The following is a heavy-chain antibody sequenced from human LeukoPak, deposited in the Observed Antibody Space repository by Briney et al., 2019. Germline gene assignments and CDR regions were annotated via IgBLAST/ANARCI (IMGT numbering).Heavy chain of an antibody. V-gene: IGHV3-74*01. CDR1: GFTFSSYW. J-gene: IGHJ4*02. CDR2: INTDGSST. Sequence: GGSLRLSCAASGFTFSSYWVHLVRQAPGKGLVWVSAINTDGSSTNYADSVKGRFTISRDNAKNTMYLQMNSLRAEDTALYYCTRGSRAGVDYWGQGTLVTVSS. D-gene: IGHD3-10*01. CDR3: TRGSRAGVDY.